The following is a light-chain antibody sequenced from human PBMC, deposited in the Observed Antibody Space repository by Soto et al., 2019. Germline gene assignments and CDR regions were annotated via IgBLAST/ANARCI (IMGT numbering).Light chain of an antibody. Sequence: DIVMTQSPDSLAVSLGERATINCKSSQSVLYSANNKNCLAWYQQKPGQPPKLLLYWASTRESGVPDRFSGSASGTDFTLTISSLQAADVAVYYCQQSYSTPRTFGQGTKVDIK. CDR2: WAS. CDR3: QQSYSTPRT. CDR1: QSVLYSANNKNC. V-gene: IGKV4-1*01. J-gene: IGKJ1*01.